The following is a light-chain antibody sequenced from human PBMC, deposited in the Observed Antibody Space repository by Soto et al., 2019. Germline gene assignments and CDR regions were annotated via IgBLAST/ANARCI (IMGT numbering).Light chain of an antibody. V-gene: IGKV3-20*01. Sequence: EIVLTQSPGTLSLSPGERATLSCRASQSVRNNFLAWYQQKPGQAPRLLIFDTFNRATGVPDRFSGSGSGTDFTLTISRLDPDDFAVYYCQQFGRTLTFGQGTKVEIK. J-gene: IGKJ1*01. CDR1: QSVRNNF. CDR3: QQFGRTLT. CDR2: DTF.